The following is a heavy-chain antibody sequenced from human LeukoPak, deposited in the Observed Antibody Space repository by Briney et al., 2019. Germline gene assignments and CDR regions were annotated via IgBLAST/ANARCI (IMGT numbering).Heavy chain of an antibody. V-gene: IGHV1-2*02. J-gene: IGHJ4*02. CDR1: GYTFTGYY. Sequence: ASVYVSCKASGYTFTGYYTHWVRHAPGQGLEWMGWIIPNIGGTNYAQKLQGRVTMTTDPSSSTAFMELSRLRSEDTAVYYCARGRQWLGPYFDYWGQGTLVTVSS. CDR2: IIPNIGGT. CDR3: ARGRQWLGPYFDY. D-gene: IGHD6-19*01.